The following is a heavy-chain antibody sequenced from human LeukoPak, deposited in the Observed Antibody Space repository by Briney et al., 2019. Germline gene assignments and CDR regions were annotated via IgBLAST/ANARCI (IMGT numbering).Heavy chain of an antibody. D-gene: IGHD4-23*01. V-gene: IGHV3-30*02. Sequence: PGGSLRPSCAASGFTFSNYGMHWVRQAPGKGLEWVAFIWYDGSNKYYADSVKGRFTISRDNSKNTVYLQMNSLRAEDTAVYYCAKVLAVTSYGAKSVFDHWGQGTLVTVSS. CDR3: AKVLAVTSYGAKSVFDH. CDR1: GFTFSNYG. J-gene: IGHJ4*02. CDR2: IWYDGSNK.